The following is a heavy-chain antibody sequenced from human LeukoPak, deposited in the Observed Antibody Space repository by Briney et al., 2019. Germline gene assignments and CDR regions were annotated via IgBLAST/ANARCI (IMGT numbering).Heavy chain of an antibody. Sequence: PGRSLRLSCAASGFTFSSYAMHWVRQAPGKGLEWVAVISYDGSNKYYADSVKGRFTISRDNSKNTLYLQMNSLRAEDTAVYYCARGDGGYFDWSAYYFDYWGQGTLVTVSS. CDR3: ARGDGGYFDWSAYYFDY. V-gene: IGHV3-30-3*01. D-gene: IGHD3-9*01. J-gene: IGHJ4*02. CDR2: ISYDGSNK. CDR1: GFTFSSYA.